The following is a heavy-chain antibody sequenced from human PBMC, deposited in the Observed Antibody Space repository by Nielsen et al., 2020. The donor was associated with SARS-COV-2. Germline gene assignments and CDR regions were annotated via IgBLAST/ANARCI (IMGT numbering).Heavy chain of an antibody. J-gene: IGHJ6*02. Sequence: GEPLKISCAASGFTFGDAIIHWVRQASGKGLEWVGRIRSKTNNYETSYAASVKGRFIISRDESKNMAYLQMNSLKTDDTAVYYCKHYYDMDVWGQGTTVTVSS. CDR1: GFTFGDAI. CDR3: KHYYDMDV. CDR2: IRSKTNNYET. V-gene: IGHV3-73*01.